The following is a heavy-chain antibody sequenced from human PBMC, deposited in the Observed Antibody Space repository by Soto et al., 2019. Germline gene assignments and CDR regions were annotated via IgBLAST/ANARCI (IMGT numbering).Heavy chain of an antibody. J-gene: IGHJ4*02. CDR2: IYYTGST. D-gene: IGHD3-22*01. CDR3: ARVRTTMILDY. V-gene: IGHV4-30-4*08. CDR1: RWSFSDYS. Sequence: PSETLSLTCAVYRWSFSDYSWSWIRQPPGKGLEWIGYIYYTGSTYYSPSLRSRVIITVDTSKNEFSLKVSSVTAADTAVYFCARVRTTMILDYWGQGTLVTVSS.